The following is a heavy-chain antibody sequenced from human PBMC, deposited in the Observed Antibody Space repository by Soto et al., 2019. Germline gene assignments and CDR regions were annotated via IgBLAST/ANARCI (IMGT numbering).Heavy chain of an antibody. D-gene: IGHD5-12*01. V-gene: IGHV3-7*03. Sequence: GGSLRLSCAASGFTFRSNWMSWVRQAPGKGLEWVANIKQDGSEKYYVDSVKGRFTIARDNAKNSLYLQMNSLRAEDTAVYYCATSGGGWLQPPVWGQGTLVTVSS. CDR2: IKQDGSEK. CDR3: ATSGGGWLQPPV. CDR1: GFTFRSNW. J-gene: IGHJ4*02.